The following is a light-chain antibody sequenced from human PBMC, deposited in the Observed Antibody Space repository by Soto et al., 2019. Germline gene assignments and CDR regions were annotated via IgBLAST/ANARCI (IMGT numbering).Light chain of an antibody. J-gene: IGLJ1*01. V-gene: IGLV2-23*02. CDR2: EVS. CDR1: SSDGGSYNL. Sequence: QSALTQPASVSGSPGQSITISCTGTSSDGGSYNLVSWYQQHPGKAPKLMIYEVSKRPSGVSNRFSGSKSGNTASLTISGLQAEDEADYYCCSYAGSSTYVFGTETKVTVL. CDR3: CSYAGSSTYV.